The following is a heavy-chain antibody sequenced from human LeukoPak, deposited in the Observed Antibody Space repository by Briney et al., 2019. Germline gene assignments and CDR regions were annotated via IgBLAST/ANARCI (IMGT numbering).Heavy chain of an antibody. CDR2: IYYSGST. J-gene: IGHJ2*01. Sequence: SETLSLTCTVSGGSISSYYWSWIRQPPGKGLEWIGYIYYSGSTNYNPSLKSRATISVDTSKNQFSLKLSSVTAADTAVYYCARQHVEMATIVWYFDLWGRGTLVTLSS. D-gene: IGHD5-24*01. CDR3: ARQHVEMATIVWYFDL. V-gene: IGHV4-59*01. CDR1: GGSISSYY.